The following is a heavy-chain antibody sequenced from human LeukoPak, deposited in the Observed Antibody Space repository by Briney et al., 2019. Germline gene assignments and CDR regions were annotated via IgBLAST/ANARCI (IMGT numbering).Heavy chain of an antibody. V-gene: IGHV4-59*08. D-gene: IGHD2-2*01. Sequence: PSETLSLTCTVSGGSISSYYWSWIRQPPGKGLEWIGYIYYSGSTNYNPSLKSRVTISVDTSKNQISLKLTSVTAADTAVYYCARQGGYCSSYTCPAWFDPWGQGTLVTVSS. CDR1: GGSISSYY. CDR2: IYYSGST. J-gene: IGHJ5*02. CDR3: ARQGGYCSSYTCPAWFDP.